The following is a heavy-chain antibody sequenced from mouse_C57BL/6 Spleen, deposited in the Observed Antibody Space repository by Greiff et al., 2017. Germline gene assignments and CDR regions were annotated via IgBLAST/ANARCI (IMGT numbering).Heavy chain of an antibody. Sequence: VQLQQSGAELVKPGASVKLSCTASGFNIKDYYMHWVKQRTEQGLEWIGRIDPEDGETKNAPKFQGKATITADTSSTTAYLQLSSLTSEDTAVSYCARSSTGYFDVWGTGTTVTVSS. J-gene: IGHJ1*03. CDR1: GFNIKDYY. CDR3: ARSSTGYFDV. CDR2: IDPEDGET. D-gene: IGHD1-1*01. V-gene: IGHV14-2*01.